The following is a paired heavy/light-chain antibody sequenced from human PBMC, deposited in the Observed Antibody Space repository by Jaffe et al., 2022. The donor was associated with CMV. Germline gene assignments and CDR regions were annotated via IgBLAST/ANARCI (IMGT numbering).Light chain of an antibody. V-gene: IGKV3-15*01. CDR1: QSVSSN. Sequence: EIVMTQSPATLSVSPGERATLSCRASQSVSSNLAWYQQKPGQAPRLLIYGASTRATGIPARFSGSGSGTEFTLTISSLQSEDFAVYYCQQYNNWPPCTFGQGTKLEIK. CDR2: GAS. CDR3: QQYNNWPPCT. J-gene: IGKJ2*02.
Heavy chain of an antibody. D-gene: IGHD3-10*01. J-gene: IGHJ6*02. CDR3: ARLCPSMVRGVIIKSCVDGMDV. CDR1: GYTFTSYY. V-gene: IGHV1-46*01. CDR2: INPSGGST. Sequence: QVQLVQSGAEVKKPGASVKVSCKASGYTFTSYYMHWVRQAPGQGLEWMGIINPSGGSTSYAQKFQGRVTMTRDTSTSTVYMELSSLRSEDTAVYYCARLCPSMVRGVIIKSCVDGMDVWGQGTTVTVSS.